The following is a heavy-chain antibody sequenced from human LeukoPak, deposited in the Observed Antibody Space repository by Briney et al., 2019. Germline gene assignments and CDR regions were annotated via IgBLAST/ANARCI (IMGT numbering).Heavy chain of an antibody. D-gene: IGHD3-16*01. Sequence: GGSLRLSCEASGFSFSQHSMGWVRLAPGKGLEWVSSITGGGTFTFYADSVKVRFTVSRDNANNLLFLQLHSLRADDTAIYYCVTGDNPDYTWENHRLDAFDIWGQGTMVTVSS. CDR2: ITGGGTFT. V-gene: IGHV3-21*01. CDR1: GFSFSQHS. CDR3: VTGDNPDYTWENHRLDAFDI. J-gene: IGHJ3*02.